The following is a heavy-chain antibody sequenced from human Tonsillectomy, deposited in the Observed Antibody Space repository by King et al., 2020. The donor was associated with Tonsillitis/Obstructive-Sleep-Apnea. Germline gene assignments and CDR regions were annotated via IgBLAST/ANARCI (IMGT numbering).Heavy chain of an antibody. J-gene: IGHJ4*02. V-gene: IGHV3-20*04. D-gene: IGHD5-12*01. CDR2: IHWNGGST. Sequence: VQLVESGGGVVRPGGSLRLSCAASGFTFDDYGMNWVRQAPGKGLEWVSGIHWNGGSTGYADSVKGRFTISRDNAKNSLYLQMNSLRAEDTALYYCARDVSGYDESRVDYWGQGTLVTVSS. CDR3: ARDVSGYDESRVDY. CDR1: GFTFDDYG.